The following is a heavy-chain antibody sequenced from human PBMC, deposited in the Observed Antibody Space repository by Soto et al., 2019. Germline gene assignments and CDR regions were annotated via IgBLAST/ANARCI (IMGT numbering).Heavy chain of an antibody. CDR1: GFTFSSYA. V-gene: IGHV3-30-3*01. CDR3: ARDSGIYGDQYFQH. CDR2: ISYDGSNK. Sequence: QVQLVESGGGVVQPGRSLRLSCAASGFTFSSYAMHWVRQAPGKGLEWVAVISYDGSNKYYADSVKGRFTISRDNSKNPLYLQMNSLRAEDTAVYYCARDSGIYGDQYFQHWGQGTLVTVSS. D-gene: IGHD3-10*01. J-gene: IGHJ1*01.